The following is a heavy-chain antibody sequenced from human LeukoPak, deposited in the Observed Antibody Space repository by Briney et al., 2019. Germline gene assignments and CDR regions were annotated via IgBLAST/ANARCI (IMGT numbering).Heavy chain of an antibody. CDR3: TRHGPRGNSDAFDI. J-gene: IGHJ3*02. CDR2: IRSKANSYAT. Sequence: AGGSLRLSCAASGLTFSGSAMHWGRQASGVRLEWVGRIRSKANSYATAYAASVKGRFTISRDYSKNTAYLQMNSLKTEDTAVYYCTRHGPRGNSDAFDIWGQGTMVTVSS. D-gene: IGHD4-23*01. V-gene: IGHV3-73*01. CDR1: GLTFSGSA.